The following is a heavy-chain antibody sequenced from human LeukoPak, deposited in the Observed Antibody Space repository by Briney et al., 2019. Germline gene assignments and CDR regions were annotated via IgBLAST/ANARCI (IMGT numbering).Heavy chain of an antibody. CDR3: ARDREMATIILGY. CDR1: GGSISSYY. J-gene: IGHJ4*02. V-gene: IGHV4-59*01. Sequence: SETLSLTCTVSGGSISSYYWSWIRQPPGKGLEWIGYIYYSGSTNYNPSLKSRVTISVDTSKNQFSLKLSSVTAADTAVYYCARDREMATIILGYWGQGTLVTVSS. CDR2: IYYSGST. D-gene: IGHD5-24*01.